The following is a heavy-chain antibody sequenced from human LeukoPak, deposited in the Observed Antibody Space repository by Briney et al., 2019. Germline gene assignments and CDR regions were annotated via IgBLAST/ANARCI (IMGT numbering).Heavy chain of an antibody. CDR2: ISGSGGST. V-gene: IGHV3-23*01. Sequence: GGSLRLSCAASGFTFISYGMSWVRQAPGKGLEWVSGISGSGGSTYYADSVKGRFTISRDNSKNTLYLQMNSLGAEDTAVYYCAKDSYFDWLPANYKDYWGQGTLVTVSS. CDR1: GFTFISYG. CDR3: AKDSYFDWLPANYKDY. J-gene: IGHJ4*02. D-gene: IGHD3-9*01.